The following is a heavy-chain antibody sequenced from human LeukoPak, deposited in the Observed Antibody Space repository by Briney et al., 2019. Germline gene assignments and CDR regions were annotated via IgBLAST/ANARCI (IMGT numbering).Heavy chain of an antibody. J-gene: IGHJ3*02. V-gene: IGHV3-48*03. CDR1: GFAFSSYE. Sequence: GGSLRLSCAASGFAFSSYEMIWVRQAPGKGLEWASYIRSSGSTIYYADSVKGRFIISRDNSKNTLYLQMNSLRAEDTAVYYRARGGSYLSAFDIWGQGTMVTVSS. CDR2: IRSSGSTI. CDR3: ARGGSYLSAFDI. D-gene: IGHD1-26*01.